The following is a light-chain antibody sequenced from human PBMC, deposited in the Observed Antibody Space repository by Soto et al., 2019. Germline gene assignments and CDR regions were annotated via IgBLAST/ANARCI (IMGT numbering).Light chain of an antibody. CDR2: DAS. CDR1: QRVTNY. J-gene: IGKJ1*01. CDR3: QQHENCPGT. V-gene: IGKV3-11*01. Sequence: EIVLSQSPDTLSVSPWERATLSSPSRQRVTNYIAWYQQRPGKAPRLLIFDASNRASGVPARFSGSGSGTNFTLTIGNLQPDDFAPYYCQQHENCPGTFGQGTKVDIK.